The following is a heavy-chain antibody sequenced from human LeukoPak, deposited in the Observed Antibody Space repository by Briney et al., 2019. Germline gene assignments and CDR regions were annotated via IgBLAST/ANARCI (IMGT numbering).Heavy chain of an antibody. CDR3: AGGDRNGWYFDY. CDR2: INWNGAST. J-gene: IGHJ4*02. Sequence: PGGSLRLSCEASGFRFDDHGMSWVRQAPGKGLEWVSGINWNGASTGYGDSVKGRFTISRDNAKNSLYLQMNSLRAEDTALYYCAGGDRNGWYFDYWGQGVLVTVSS. CDR1: GFRFDDHG. D-gene: IGHD6-19*01. V-gene: IGHV3-20*04.